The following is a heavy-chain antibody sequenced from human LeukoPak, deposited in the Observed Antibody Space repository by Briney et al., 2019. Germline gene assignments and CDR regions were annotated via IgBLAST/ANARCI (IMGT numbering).Heavy chain of an antibody. J-gene: IGHJ4*02. D-gene: IGHD1-26*01. CDR3: ARLNSGSYGNYFDY. CDR1: GGSISSSTHY. V-gene: IGHV4-39*01. CDR2: IHNSGST. Sequence: SETLSLTCTVSGGSISSSTHYWGWIRQPPGKGLEWIGSIHNSGSTNYNPSLKSRVTISIDTSKNQFSLKLSSVTAADTAVYYCARLNSGSYGNYFDYWGQGTLVTVSS.